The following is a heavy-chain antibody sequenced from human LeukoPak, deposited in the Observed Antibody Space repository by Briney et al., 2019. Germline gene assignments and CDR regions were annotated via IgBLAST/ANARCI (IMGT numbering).Heavy chain of an antibody. D-gene: IGHD2-2*01. Sequence: GASVKVSCKASGYTFTSYSMHWVRQAPGQGLEWMGTINPSGGSTSYAQKFQGRVTMTRDMSTRTVYMELSSLRSEDTAVYYCARDPKPNQLRDEYFQHWGQGTLVTVSS. J-gene: IGHJ1*01. CDR3: ARDPKPNQLRDEYFQH. V-gene: IGHV1-46*01. CDR1: GYTFTSYS. CDR2: INPSGGST.